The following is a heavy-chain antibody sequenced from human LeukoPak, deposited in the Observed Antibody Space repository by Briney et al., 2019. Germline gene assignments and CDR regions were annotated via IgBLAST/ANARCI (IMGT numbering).Heavy chain of an antibody. V-gene: IGHV3-48*04. CDR2: ISDTGSTV. CDR3: ARMFEF. Sequence: PGGSLRLSCAASGFTFYSYSMKWVRQAPGKGLEWVSYISDTGSTVFYADSVKGRFTISRDNAKNSLFLQMNSLRAEDTAVYFCARMFEFWGQGTLVTVSS. J-gene: IGHJ4*02. CDR1: GFTFYSYS.